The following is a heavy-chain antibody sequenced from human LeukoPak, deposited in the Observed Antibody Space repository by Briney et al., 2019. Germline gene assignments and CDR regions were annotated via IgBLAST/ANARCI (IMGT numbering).Heavy chain of an antibody. CDR2: ISPTAHVI. V-gene: IGHV3-48*02. CDR1: GFTFSSYA. Sequence: PGGSLRLSCAASGFTFSSYAMSWVRQAPGEGLEWISFISPTAHVIVYPDSVKGRFTISRDNAKKSLYLQMNSLREEDTAVYYCARGAGSSWFYHWGRGTLVTVSS. CDR3: ARGAGSSWFYH. J-gene: IGHJ5*02. D-gene: IGHD4/OR15-4a*01.